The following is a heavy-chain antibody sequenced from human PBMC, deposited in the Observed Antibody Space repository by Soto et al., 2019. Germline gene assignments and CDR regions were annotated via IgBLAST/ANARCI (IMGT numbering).Heavy chain of an antibody. J-gene: IGHJ6*02. CDR3: ARGLLGPGDYYYGMDV. CDR1: GFRFSNYD. Sequence: QLGGSLRLSCAASGFRFSNYDMHWVRQATGKGLEWVSGIGTAGDPYYPDSVQGRFTISRENAKNSLYLHMNSLRAGDTAIYYCARGLLGPGDYYYGMDVWGQGTTVTVSS. CDR2: IGTAGDP. V-gene: IGHV3-13*05. D-gene: IGHD7-27*01.